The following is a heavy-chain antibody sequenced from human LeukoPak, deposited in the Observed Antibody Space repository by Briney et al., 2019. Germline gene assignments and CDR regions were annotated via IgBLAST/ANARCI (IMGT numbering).Heavy chain of an antibody. CDR2: IYYSGST. CDR3: ARSSAAGTLEY. D-gene: IGHD6-13*01. CDR1: GGSISSYY. Sequence: PETLSLTCTVSGGSISSYYWSWIRQPPGKGLEWIGYIYYSGSTNYNPSLKSRVTISVDTSKNQFSLKLSSVTAADTAVYYCARSSAAGTLEYWGQGTLVTVSS. V-gene: IGHV4-59*01. J-gene: IGHJ4*02.